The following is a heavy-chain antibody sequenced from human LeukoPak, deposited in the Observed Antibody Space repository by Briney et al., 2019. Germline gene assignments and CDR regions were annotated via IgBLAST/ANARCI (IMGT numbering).Heavy chain of an antibody. CDR2: ISAYNGNT. CDR1: XYTFTSYG. V-gene: IGHV1-18*01. D-gene: IGHD5-24*01. Sequence: SVXVSXKASXYTFTSYGISWVRQAPGQGLEWMGWISAYNGNTNYAQKLQGRVTMTTDTSTSTAYMELRSLRSDDTAVYYCARVWLQGPFDYWGQGTLVTVSS. CDR3: ARVWLQGPFDY. J-gene: IGHJ4*02.